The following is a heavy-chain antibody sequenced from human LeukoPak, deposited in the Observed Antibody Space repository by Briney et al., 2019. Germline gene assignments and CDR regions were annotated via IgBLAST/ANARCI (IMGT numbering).Heavy chain of an antibody. CDR2: ISSSSSTI. CDR3: AKEDHFAS. CDR1: GFTFSSFN. Sequence: GGSLRLSCAVSGFTFSSFNMNWVRQAPGKGLEWVSYISSSSSTIYYADSVKGRFTISRDNAENSVYLQMNSLRAEDTALYYCAKEDHFASWGQGTLVTVSS. J-gene: IGHJ4*02. V-gene: IGHV3-48*04.